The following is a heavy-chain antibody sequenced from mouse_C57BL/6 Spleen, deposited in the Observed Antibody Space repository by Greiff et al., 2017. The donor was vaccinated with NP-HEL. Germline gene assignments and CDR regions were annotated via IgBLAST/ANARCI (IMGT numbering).Heavy chain of an antibody. V-gene: IGHV1-15*01. CDR1: GYTFTDYE. J-gene: IGHJ3*01. D-gene: IGHD2-4*01. CDR3: TPIYYDSWFAY. CDR2: IDPETGGT. Sequence: QVQLQQSGAELVRPGASVTLSCKASGYTFTDYEMHWVKQTPVHGLEWIGAIDPETGGTAYNQKFKGKAILTADKSSSTAYMELRSLTSEDSAVYYCTPIYYDSWFAYWGQGTLVTVSA.